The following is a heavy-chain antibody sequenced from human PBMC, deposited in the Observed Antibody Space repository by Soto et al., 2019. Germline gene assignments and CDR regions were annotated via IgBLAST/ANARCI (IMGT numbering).Heavy chain of an antibody. J-gene: IGHJ4*02. CDR1: GFTFSSYG. V-gene: IGHV3-30*18. CDR3: AKDNPAVDY. CDR2: ISYDGSDK. Sequence: QVQLVESGGGVVQPGRSLRLSCAASGFTFSSYGMHWVRQGPGKGLEWVAMISYDGSDKYYADSVKGRFTISRDNSKNTLFLQMNALTGEDTALYYGAKDNPAVDYWGQGALVTVSS.